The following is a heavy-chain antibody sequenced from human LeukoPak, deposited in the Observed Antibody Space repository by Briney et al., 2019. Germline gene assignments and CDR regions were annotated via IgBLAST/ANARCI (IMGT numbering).Heavy chain of an antibody. D-gene: IGHD3-10*01. CDR2: ISYDGSNK. CDR1: GFTFSSYG. CDR3: AKGRITMVRGVSMDV. V-gene: IGHV3-30*18. Sequence: PGGSLRLSCAASGFTFSSYGMHWVRQAPGKGLEWVAVISYDGSNKYYADSVKGRFTISRDNSKSTLFLQMNSPRAEDTAVYYCAKGRITMVRGVSMDVWGKGTTVTVSS. J-gene: IGHJ6*04.